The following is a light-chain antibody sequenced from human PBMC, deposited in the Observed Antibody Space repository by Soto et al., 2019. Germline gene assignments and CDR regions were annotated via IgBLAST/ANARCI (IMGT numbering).Light chain of an antibody. CDR3: QHYNNWPFT. CDR2: GAS. V-gene: IGKV3-15*01. CDR1: QSVTSSY. Sequence: EIVLTQSPGTLSLSPGERATLSCRASQSVTSSYLAWYQQKPGQAPRLLIYGASSRATGIPVRFSGSRSGTEFTLTISSLQSEDFAVYYCQHYNNWPFTFGRGTKVDIK. J-gene: IGKJ2*01.